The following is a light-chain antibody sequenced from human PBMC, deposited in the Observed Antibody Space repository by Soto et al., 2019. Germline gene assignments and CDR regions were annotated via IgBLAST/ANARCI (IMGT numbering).Light chain of an antibody. J-gene: IGKJ1*01. CDR2: GAS. V-gene: IGKV3-15*01. CDR1: QSVSSN. Sequence: EIVMTQSAATVSVSPGERATLSCRASQSVSSNLAWYQQKPGQAPRLLIYGASTRATGIPARFSGSGSGTEFTLTISSLQSEDFAVYYCQQYNNWPPEPFGQGTKVDNK. CDR3: QQYNNWPPEP.